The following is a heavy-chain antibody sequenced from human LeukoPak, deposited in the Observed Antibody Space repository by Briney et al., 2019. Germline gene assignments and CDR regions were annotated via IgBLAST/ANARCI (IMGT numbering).Heavy chain of an antibody. J-gene: IGHJ3*02. D-gene: IGHD2-2*02. CDR2: ITNWNGGST. CDR1: GFTFDDYG. CDR3: ARCSRSSTDCYSAFDI. V-gene: IGHV3-20*04. Sequence: GGALRLSCEASGFTFDDYGLSWVRQSTGKGLEGVSAITNWNGGSTGYADSVRGRFTISRDNAKNSLYLQMNSPRAEDTALYYCARCSRSSTDCYSAFDIWGQGTMVTVSS.